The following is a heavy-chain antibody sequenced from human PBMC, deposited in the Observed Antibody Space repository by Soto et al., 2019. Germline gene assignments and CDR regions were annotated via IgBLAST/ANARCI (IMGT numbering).Heavy chain of an antibody. V-gene: IGHV3-7*01. CDR3: AKNAISLDV. CDR2: IKQDGSET. Sequence: PWGSLRLSCAASGFTFSSSWMTWVRQAPGKGLEWVARIKQDGSETYYVDSVKGRFSISRDNAKNSLFLQMNSLRADDTGVYYCAKNAISLDVRGQGTKVTVSS. J-gene: IGHJ6*02. CDR1: GFTFSSSW. D-gene: IGHD3-9*01.